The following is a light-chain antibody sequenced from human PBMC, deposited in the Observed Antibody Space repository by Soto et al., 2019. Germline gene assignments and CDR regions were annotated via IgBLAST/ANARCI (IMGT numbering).Light chain of an antibody. CDR3: QQYYSLPWT. CDR2: WAS. Sequence: DIVMTQSPDSLAVSLGERATINCKSSQTVLYNSNNKNYLAWYQQKPGQPPKLLMYWASTRESGVPDRFSGSGSGTDFTLTVSSLQSEDVAVYYCQQYYSLPWTFGQGTKVEIK. V-gene: IGKV4-1*01. J-gene: IGKJ1*01. CDR1: QTVLYNSNNKNY.